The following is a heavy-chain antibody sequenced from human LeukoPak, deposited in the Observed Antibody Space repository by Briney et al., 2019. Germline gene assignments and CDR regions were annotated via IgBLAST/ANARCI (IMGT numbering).Heavy chain of an antibody. J-gene: IGHJ3*02. CDR2: VSYDGDIQ. CDR1: GFTFSTYV. D-gene: IGHD2-15*01. CDR3: ARVQCSGATRPGGPFDI. V-gene: IGHV3-30*10. Sequence: PGRSLRLSCAASGFTFSTYVMHWVRQAPGKGLEWVAGVSYDGDIQYYTDSVRGRFTISRDNSENTLSLQMNSLRPEDTAVFFCARVQCSGATRPGGPFDIWGQGTMVSVSS.